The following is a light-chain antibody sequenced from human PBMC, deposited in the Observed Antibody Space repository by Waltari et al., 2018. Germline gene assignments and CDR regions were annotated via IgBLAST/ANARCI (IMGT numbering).Light chain of an antibody. V-gene: IGKV3-15*01. CDR3: QQYNNWPHT. J-gene: IGKJ2*01. CDR2: GAS. CDR1: QSVSSN. Sequence: EIVMTPSPDTLSVSPGERATLSCRASQSVSSNLAWYQQKPGQAPRLLIYGASTRATGIPARFSGSGSGTEFTLTISSLQSEDFAVYYCQQYNNWPHTFGQGTKLEIK.